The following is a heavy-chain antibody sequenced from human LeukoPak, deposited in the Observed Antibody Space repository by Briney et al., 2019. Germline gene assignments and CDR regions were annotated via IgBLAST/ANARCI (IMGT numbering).Heavy chain of an antibody. CDR2: IYPGDSDT. Sequence: GESLQISCKGSGYSFTSYWIGWVRQLPGKGLEWMGIIYPGDSDTRYSPSFQGQVTISADKSISTAYLQWSSLKASDTAMYYCARGSRRVYDFWSGYPKGLDYYFDYWGQGTLVTVSS. D-gene: IGHD3-3*01. CDR3: ARGSRRVYDFWSGYPKGLDYYFDY. J-gene: IGHJ4*02. V-gene: IGHV5-51*01. CDR1: GYSFTSYW.